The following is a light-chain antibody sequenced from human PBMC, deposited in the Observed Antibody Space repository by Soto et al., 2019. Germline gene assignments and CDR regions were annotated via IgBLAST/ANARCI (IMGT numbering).Light chain of an antibody. CDR3: QQSYSTPYT. CDR2: AAS. J-gene: IGKJ2*01. V-gene: IGKV1-39*01. Sequence: DNQMTQSPSSLSASVGDRVTITCRASQSISSYLNWYQQKPGKAPKLLIYAASSLQSGVPSRFSGSGSGTDFTLTIISLQPEDFATYYCQQSYSTPYTFGQGTKLEIK. CDR1: QSISSY.